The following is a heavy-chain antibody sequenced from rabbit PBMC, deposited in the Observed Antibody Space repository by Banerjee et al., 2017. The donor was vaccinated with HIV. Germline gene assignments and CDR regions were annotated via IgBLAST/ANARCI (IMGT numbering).Heavy chain of an antibody. CDR2: IPDGTGA. Sequence: QSLEESGGDLVQPGASLTLTCKASGFDFSSNAMCWVRQAPGKGLEWIACIPDGTGAGWAKGRFTISKTSSTTVTLQMTSVTAADTATYFCARDEYGGGDYRSWGQGTLVTVS. CDR3: ARDEYGGGDYRS. J-gene: IGHJ3*01. D-gene: IGHD1-1*01. V-gene: IGHV1S40*01. CDR1: GFDFSSNA.